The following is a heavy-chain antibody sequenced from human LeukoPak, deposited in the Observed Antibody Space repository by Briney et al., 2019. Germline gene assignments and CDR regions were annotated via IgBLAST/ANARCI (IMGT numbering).Heavy chain of an antibody. CDR3: ARRDYGGNLDY. V-gene: IGHV4-39*01. Sequence: SETLSLTCTVSGGSISSYYWGWIRQPPGKGLEWIGSIYYSGSTYYNPSLKSRVTISVDTSKNQFSLKLSSVTAADTAVYYCARRDYGGNLDYWGQGTLVTVSS. J-gene: IGHJ4*02. CDR1: GGSISSYY. D-gene: IGHD4-23*01. CDR2: IYYSGST.